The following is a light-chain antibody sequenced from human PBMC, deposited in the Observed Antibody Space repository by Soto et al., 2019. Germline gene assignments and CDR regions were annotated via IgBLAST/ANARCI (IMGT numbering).Light chain of an antibody. CDR3: SSHTTSNTRV. J-gene: IGLJ1*01. Sequence: CVLTQPASVSGSHGQSIAIFCTGTSSDVGAYDFVSWYQQHPDKAPKLLIYEVSNRPSGVSDRFSGSKSVNTATLTISGLQAEDEADYYCSSHTTSNTRVFGTGTKVTVL. V-gene: IGLV2-14*03. CDR1: SSDVGAYDF. CDR2: EVS.